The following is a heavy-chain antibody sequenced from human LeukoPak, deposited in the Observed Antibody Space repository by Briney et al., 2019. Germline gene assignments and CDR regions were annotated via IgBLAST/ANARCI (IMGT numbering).Heavy chain of an antibody. CDR3: ARGGIQVSGIDEFDF. V-gene: IGHV3-13*01. J-gene: IGHJ4*02. Sequence: GGSLRLSCAASGFTFIHYDMHWVRQVIGKGLEWVSAIGIRGDTHYSGSVKGRFTISRENAESSLYLQMNSLGAEDTAVYYCARGGIQVSGIDEFDFWGQGTLVTVS. CDR2: IGIRGDT. CDR1: GFTFIHYD. D-gene: IGHD5-18*01.